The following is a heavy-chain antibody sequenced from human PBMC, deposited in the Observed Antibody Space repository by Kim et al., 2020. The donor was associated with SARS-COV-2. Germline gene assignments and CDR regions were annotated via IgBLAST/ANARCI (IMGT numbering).Heavy chain of an antibody. Sequence: GGSLRLSCAASGFTFSSYAMTWVRQAPGKGLEWVSAISGGGGTTYYADSVKGRFTISRDNSKNTLYLQMNSLRAEDTAVYYCGKGQDAGNTGGDYWGQGTLVTVSS. CDR1: GFTFSSYA. CDR2: ISGGGGTT. J-gene: IGHJ4*02. D-gene: IGHD6-13*01. CDR3: GKGQDAGNTGGDY. V-gene: IGHV3-23*01.